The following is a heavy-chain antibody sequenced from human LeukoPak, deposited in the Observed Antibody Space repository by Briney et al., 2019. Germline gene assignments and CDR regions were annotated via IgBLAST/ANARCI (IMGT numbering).Heavy chain of an antibody. CDR3: ARDLRYCSSTSCLDY. D-gene: IGHD2-2*01. CDR1: GGSISSSSYY. CDR2: IYYSGST. V-gene: IGHV4-39*07. Sequence: SETLSLTSTVSGGSISSSSYYWGWIRQPPGKGLEWIGSIYYSGSTYYNPSLKSRVTISVDTSKNQFSLKLSSVTAADTAVYYCARDLRYCSSTSCLDYWGQGTLVTVSS. J-gene: IGHJ4*02.